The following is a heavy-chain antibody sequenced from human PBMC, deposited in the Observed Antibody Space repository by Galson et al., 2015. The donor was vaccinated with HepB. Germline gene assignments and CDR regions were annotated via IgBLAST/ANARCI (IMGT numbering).Heavy chain of an antibody. Sequence: SLRLSCAASGFTVSSNYMSWVRQAPGKGLEWVSVIYSGGSTYYADSVKGRFTISRDNSKNTLYLQMNSLRAEDTAVYYCASLSSRRAVTTVSAFDIWGQGTIVTVSS. CDR2: IYSGGST. J-gene: IGHJ3*02. CDR3: ASLSSRRAVTTVSAFDI. CDR1: GFTVSSNY. D-gene: IGHD4-17*01. V-gene: IGHV3-66*01.